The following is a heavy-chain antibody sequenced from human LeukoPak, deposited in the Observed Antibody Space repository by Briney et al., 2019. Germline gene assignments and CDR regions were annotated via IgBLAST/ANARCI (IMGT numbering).Heavy chain of an antibody. J-gene: IGHJ6*02. V-gene: IGHV5-10-1*01. Sequence: GESLKISCKGSGYSFTSYWISWVRQMPGKGLEWMGRIDPSDSYTNYSPSFQGHVTISADKSISTAYLQWSSLKASDTAMYYCARHGHRYSYGPPDCGMDVWGQGTTVTVSS. CDR3: ARHGHRYSYGPPDCGMDV. CDR1: GYSFTSYW. CDR2: IDPSDSYT. D-gene: IGHD5-18*01.